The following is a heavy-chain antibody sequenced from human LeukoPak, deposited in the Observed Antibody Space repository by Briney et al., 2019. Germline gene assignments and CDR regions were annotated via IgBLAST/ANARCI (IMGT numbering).Heavy chain of an antibody. Sequence: GGSLRLSCAAPGFTFSSYGMHWVRQAPGKGLEWVAFIRYDGSNKYYADSVKGRFTISRDNSKNTLYLQMNSLRAEDTAVYYCAKSVRFGDLLGYFDHWGQGTLVTVSS. J-gene: IGHJ4*02. V-gene: IGHV3-30*02. CDR1: GFTFSSYG. CDR2: IRYDGSNK. D-gene: IGHD3-10*01. CDR3: AKSVRFGDLLGYFDH.